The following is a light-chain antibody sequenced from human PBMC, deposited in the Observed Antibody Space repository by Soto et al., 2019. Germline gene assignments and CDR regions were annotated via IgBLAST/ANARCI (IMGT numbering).Light chain of an antibody. CDR2: DAS. Sequence: EIVLTQSPATLSLSPGERATLSCRASQSVSSYLAWYQQKPGQAPRLLIYDASNRATGIPARFSGSGSGTDFTFTISSLEHEDFPVYYCQQRSNWPGTFGPGTKVDSK. V-gene: IGKV3-11*01. CDR3: QQRSNWPGT. J-gene: IGKJ3*01. CDR1: QSVSSY.